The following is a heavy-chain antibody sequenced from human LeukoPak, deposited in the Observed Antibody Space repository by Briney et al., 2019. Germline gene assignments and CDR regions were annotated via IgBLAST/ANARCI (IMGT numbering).Heavy chain of an antibody. CDR1: GYTFTGYY. J-gene: IGHJ6*03. V-gene: IGHV1-2*02. D-gene: IGHD1-1*01. Sequence: ASVKVSCKASGYTFTGYYMHWVRQAPGQGLEWMGWINPNSGGTRYAQKFQGRVTMTRGTSITTAYMELSRLRSDDTAVYYCARATGSVDYYYMEVWDKGTTVTVSS. CDR2: INPNSGGT. CDR3: ARATGSVDYYYMEV.